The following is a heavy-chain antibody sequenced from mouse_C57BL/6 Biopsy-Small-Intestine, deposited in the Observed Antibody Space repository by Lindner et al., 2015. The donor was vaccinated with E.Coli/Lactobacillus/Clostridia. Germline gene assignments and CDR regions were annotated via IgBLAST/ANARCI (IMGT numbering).Heavy chain of an antibody. CDR1: GYTFTTYA. Sequence: ASVKVSCKASGYTFTTYAMHWLRQAPGQSLEWMGWINVGKGNTKYLQKFQDRVTITRDTSASTAYMELSSLRSEDTAVYYCARGGIAVVLDAFHIWGQGTMVTVSS. V-gene: IGHV1-84*02. CDR3: ARGGIAVVLDAFHI. D-gene: IGHD1-3*01. J-gene: IGHJ3*01. CDR2: INVGKGNT.